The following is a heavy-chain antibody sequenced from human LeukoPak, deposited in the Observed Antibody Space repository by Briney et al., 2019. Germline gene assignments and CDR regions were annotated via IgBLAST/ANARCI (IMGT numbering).Heavy chain of an antibody. J-gene: IGHJ3*02. CDR1: GFTFSTYE. V-gene: IGHV3-48*03. CDR2: IIRSGSTK. Sequence: GGSLRLSCAGSGFTFSTYEAHWVRQAPGRGREWLSYIIRSGSTKHYTDSVKGRFPISRDNAKNSLYLQMNSLRAEDTAVYYCAREMGLVDMSTMIPGGAFDIWGQGTAVTVSS. D-gene: IGHD5-24*01. CDR3: AREMGLVDMSTMIPGGAFDI.